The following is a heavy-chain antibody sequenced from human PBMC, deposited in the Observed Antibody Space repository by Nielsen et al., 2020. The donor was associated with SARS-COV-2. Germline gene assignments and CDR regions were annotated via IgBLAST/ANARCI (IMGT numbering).Heavy chain of an antibody. CDR1: GGTFSSYA. CDR3: ASLYGSGNTYYYYYGMDV. D-gene: IGHD3-10*01. CDR2: IISIFGTA. J-gene: IGHJ6*02. Sequence: SVKVSCKASGGTFSSYAISWVRQAPGQGLEWMGGIISIFGTANYAQKFQGRVTITADESTSTAYMELSSLRSEDTAVYYCASLYGSGNTYYYYYGMDVWGQGTTVTVSS. V-gene: IGHV1-69*13.